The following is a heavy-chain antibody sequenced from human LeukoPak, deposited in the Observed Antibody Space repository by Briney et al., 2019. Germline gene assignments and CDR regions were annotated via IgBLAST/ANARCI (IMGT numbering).Heavy chain of an antibody. J-gene: IGHJ4*02. V-gene: IGHV4-39*01. Sequence: PSETLSLTCTVSGGSISSSSYYWGWIRQPPGTGLEWIGSIYYSGSTYYNPSLKSRVTISVDTSKNQFSLKLSSVTAADTAVYYCARHLRWLQPFDYWGQGTLVTVSS. CDR2: IYYSGST. D-gene: IGHD5-24*01. CDR3: ARHLRWLQPFDY. CDR1: GGSISSSSYY.